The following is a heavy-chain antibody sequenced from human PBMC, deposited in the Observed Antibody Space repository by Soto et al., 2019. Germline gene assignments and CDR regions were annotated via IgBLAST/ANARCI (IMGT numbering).Heavy chain of an antibody. CDR1: GGSFSGYY. CDR2: INHSRST. CDR3: ARGSWSGLAARPAYYFDY. D-gene: IGHD6-6*01. V-gene: IGHV4-34*01. J-gene: IGHJ4*02. Sequence: LSLTCAVYGGSFSGYYWSWIRQPPGKGLEWIGEINHSRSTNYNPSLKSRVTISVDTSKNQFSLKLSSVTAADTAVYYCARGSWSGLAARPAYYFDYWGQGTLVTVSS.